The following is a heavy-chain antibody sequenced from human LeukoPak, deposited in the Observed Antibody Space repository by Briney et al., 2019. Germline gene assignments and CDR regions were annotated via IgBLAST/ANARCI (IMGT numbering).Heavy chain of an antibody. V-gene: IGHV3-53*05. D-gene: IGHD3-10*01. J-gene: IGHJ4*02. CDR2: IYSGGNT. CDR1: GFTVSSNS. Sequence: GGSLRLSCTVSGFTVSSNSMSWVRQAPGKGLEWVSFIYSGGNTHNSDSVKGRFTISRDNSKNTLYLEMNSLRAEDTAVYYCAKDIGSYYDYWGQGILVTVSS. CDR3: AKDIGSYYDY.